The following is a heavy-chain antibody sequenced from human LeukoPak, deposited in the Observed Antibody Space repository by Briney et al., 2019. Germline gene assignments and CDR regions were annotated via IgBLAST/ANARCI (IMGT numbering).Heavy chain of an antibody. J-gene: IGHJ4*02. Sequence: GASVRVSCMASGYTFITYGISWVRQAPGQGLEWMGWISAYNGNTNYAQKLQGRVTMTTDTSTSTAYMELRSLRSDDTAVYYCARGHSNDYYIDYWGQGPLVTVSS. CDR1: GYTFITYG. CDR3: ARGHSNDYYIDY. V-gene: IGHV1-18*01. D-gene: IGHD2-8*01. CDR2: ISAYNGNT.